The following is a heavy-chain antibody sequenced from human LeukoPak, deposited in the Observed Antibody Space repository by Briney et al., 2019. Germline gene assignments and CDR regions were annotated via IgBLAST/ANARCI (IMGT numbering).Heavy chain of an antibody. CDR3: ANAMGPSMVRGVIIPAFDY. CDR1: GFTFSSYA. J-gene: IGHJ4*02. CDR2: ISYDGSNK. D-gene: IGHD3-10*01. V-gene: IGHV3-30*04. Sequence: GGSLRLSCAASGFTFSSYAMHWVRQAPGKGLEWVAVISYDGSNKYYADSVKGRFTISRDNAKNSLYLQMNSLRAEDTAVYYCANAMGPSMVRGVIIPAFDYWGQGTLVTVST.